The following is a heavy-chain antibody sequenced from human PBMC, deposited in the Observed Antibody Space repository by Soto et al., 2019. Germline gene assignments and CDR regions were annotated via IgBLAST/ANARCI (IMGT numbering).Heavy chain of an antibody. J-gene: IGHJ6*04. CDR1: GVTFSSYA. V-gene: IGHV3-23*01. CDR3: AKAIPGSGWYRYYGMDV. CDR2: ISGRGGST. Sequence: EVQLLESGGGLVQPGGSLRLSCAASGVTFSSYAMSWVRQAPGKRQEWVSAISGRGGSTYYADSVKGRFTISRDNSMNTLDLQINGLRDEDTAVSYCAKAIPGSGWYRYYGMDVWSNETTIAVSS. D-gene: IGHD6-19*01.